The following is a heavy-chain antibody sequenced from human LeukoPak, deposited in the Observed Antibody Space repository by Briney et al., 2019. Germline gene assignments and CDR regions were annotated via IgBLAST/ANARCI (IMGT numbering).Heavy chain of an antibody. D-gene: IGHD3-22*01. CDR2: ISNDGGGT. Sequence: GGSLRLSCAPSAFIFNNYGLVWVRQPPGKGLEWVSAISNDGGGTTYADFVKGRFSVSRDNSKNTLFLQMNSLRAEGTALYYCAKGSSGYFFDLWGQGTLVTVSS. V-gene: IGHV3-23*01. CDR3: AKGSSGYFFDL. CDR1: AFIFNNYG. J-gene: IGHJ4*02.